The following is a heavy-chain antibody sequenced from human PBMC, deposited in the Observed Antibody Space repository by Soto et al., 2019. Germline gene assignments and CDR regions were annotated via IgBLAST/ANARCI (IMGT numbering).Heavy chain of an antibody. CDR1: GYTFSSYA. V-gene: IGHV3-23*01. D-gene: IGHD5-18*01. CDR2: ISGSGGST. CDR3: ATCPKVIQLWCSNGRPGDY. J-gene: IGHJ4*02. Sequence: GGYLRLSCAASGYTFSSYARSWVRQAPGKGLEWFSAISGSGGSTYYADSVKGRFTISSDTSKHTLYLQTNSLRAEDTAGYYYATCPKVIQLWCSNGRPGDYCGQGSLVTVYS.